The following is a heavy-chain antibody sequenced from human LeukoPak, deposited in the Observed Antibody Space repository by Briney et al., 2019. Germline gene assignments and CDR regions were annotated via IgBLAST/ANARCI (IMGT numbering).Heavy chain of an antibody. CDR2: ISGSGGST. V-gene: IGHV3-23*01. Sequence: GGSLRLSCAASGFTFSSYAMSWVRQAPGKWLEWVSAISGSGGSTYYADSVKGRFTISRDNSKNTLYLQMNSLRAEDTAVYYCAREGSPYYYDSSGYRLLAFDIWGQGTMVTVSS. CDR1: GFTFSSYA. J-gene: IGHJ3*02. D-gene: IGHD3-22*01. CDR3: AREGSPYYYDSSGYRLLAFDI.